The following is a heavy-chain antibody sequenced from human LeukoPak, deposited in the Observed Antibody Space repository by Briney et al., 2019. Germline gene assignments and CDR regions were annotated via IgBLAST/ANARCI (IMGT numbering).Heavy chain of an antibody. Sequence: SETLSLTCTVSGGSISSSSYYWGWLRQPPGKGLEWIGSIYYSGSTYYNPSLKSRVTISVDTSKNQFSLKLSSVTAADTAVYYCARGYYDILTGYHDAFDIWGQGTMVTVSS. CDR3: ARGYYDILTGYHDAFDI. J-gene: IGHJ3*02. CDR1: GGSISSSSYY. V-gene: IGHV4-39*01. D-gene: IGHD3-9*01. CDR2: IYYSGST.